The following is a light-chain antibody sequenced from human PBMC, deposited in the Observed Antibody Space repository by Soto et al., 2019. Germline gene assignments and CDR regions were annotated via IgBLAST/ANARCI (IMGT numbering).Light chain of an antibody. V-gene: IGKV3-20*01. Sequence: EIVLTQSPGTLSLSPGERATLSCRASQSVSSNLAWYQQKPGQAPRLLIYAASTRATGIPDRFSGSGSGTDFTLTISRLEPEDFAVYYCQQYGSSPWTFGQGTKVDIK. CDR2: AAS. CDR1: QSVSSN. CDR3: QQYGSSPWT. J-gene: IGKJ1*01.